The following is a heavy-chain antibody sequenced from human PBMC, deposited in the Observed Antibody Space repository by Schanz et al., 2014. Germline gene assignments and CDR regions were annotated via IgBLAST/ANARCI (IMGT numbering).Heavy chain of an antibody. D-gene: IGHD6-6*01. CDR3: AKVWKDHRIAGRPGWSDGMDV. V-gene: IGHV3-11*01. CDR2: ISDSGRTI. Sequence: QVQLVESGGGVVQPGRSLRLSCAASGFRFRDYYMSWIRQAPGKGLEWISKISDSGRTIVYADSMKGRFTISRDNAKNSLYLQVNRLRAEDTAVYYCAKVWKDHRIAGRPGWSDGMDVWGQGTTVTVSS. CDR1: GFRFRDYY. J-gene: IGHJ6*02.